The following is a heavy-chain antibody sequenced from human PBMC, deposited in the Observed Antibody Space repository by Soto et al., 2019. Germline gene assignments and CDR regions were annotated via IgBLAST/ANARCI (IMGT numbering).Heavy chain of an antibody. CDR2: INHSGST. V-gene: IGHV4-34*01. CDR3: ARGGRITIVRGVIMRPNWFDP. J-gene: IGHJ5*02. D-gene: IGHD3-10*01. Sequence: SETLSLTCAVYGGSFSGYYWSWIRQPPGKGLEWIGEINHSGSTNYNPSLKSRVTISVDTSKNQFSLKLSSVTAADTAVYYCARGGRITIVRGVIMRPNWFDPWGQGTLVTLFS. CDR1: GGSFSGYY.